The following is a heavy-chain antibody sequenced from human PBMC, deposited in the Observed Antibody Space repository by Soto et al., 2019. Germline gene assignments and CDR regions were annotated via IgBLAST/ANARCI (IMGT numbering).Heavy chain of an antibody. CDR1: AFSLGDYG. CDR2: TIWKCYGGTT. V-gene: IGHV3-49*04. J-gene: IGHJ4*02. Sequence: SRRLSCIPAAFSLGDYGVSWVRQAPGNGLGWVGLTIWKCYGGTTEYAASVKGRFVFSRDDSENIAYLQMDSLKTEDTAVYYCTRVGGYTKTGCWGQGTLVTVSS. CDR3: TRVGGYTKTGC. D-gene: IGHD3-16*02.